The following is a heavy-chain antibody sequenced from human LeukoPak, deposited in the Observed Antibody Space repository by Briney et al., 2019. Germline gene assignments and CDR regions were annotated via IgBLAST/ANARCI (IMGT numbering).Heavy chain of an antibody. Sequence: GGPLRLSCAASGFTVSSNYMSWVRQAPGKGLEWVSVIYSGGSTYYADSVKGRFTISRDNSKNTLYLQMNSLRAEDTAVYYCARLGWSVATIPYWGQGTLVTVSS. CDR2: IYSGGST. CDR1: GFTVSSNY. V-gene: IGHV3-53*01. J-gene: IGHJ4*02. CDR3: ARLGWSVATIPY. D-gene: IGHD5-24*01.